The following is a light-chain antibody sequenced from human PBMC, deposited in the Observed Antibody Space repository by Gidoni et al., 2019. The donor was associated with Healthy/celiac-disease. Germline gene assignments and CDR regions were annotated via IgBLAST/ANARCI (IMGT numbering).Light chain of an antibody. V-gene: IGKV3-15*01. Sequence: EIVMTQSPATLSVSPGERATLSCRASQSVSSNLAWYQQKPGQAPRLRIYVSSTRATGIPAGFSGSGSGTEFTLTISSLQSEDFAVYYCQQYNNWPPLTFGGGTKVEIK. CDR1: QSVSSN. CDR3: QQYNNWPPLT. J-gene: IGKJ4*01. CDR2: VSS.